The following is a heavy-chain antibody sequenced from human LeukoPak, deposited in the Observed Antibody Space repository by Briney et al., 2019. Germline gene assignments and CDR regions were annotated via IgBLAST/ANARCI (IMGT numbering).Heavy chain of an antibody. CDR1: GFTSSSFW. CDR2: IKRDGGDK. D-gene: IGHD2-2*02. CDR3: ARGDEYTTSP. V-gene: IGHV3-7*05. Sequence: GGSLRLSCAASGFTSSSFWMSWVRQAPGKGLEWVANIKRDGGDKYYVDSVKGRFSISRDNAKNSLYLHMNSLRAEDTAVYYCARGDEYTTSPWGQGTLVTVSS. J-gene: IGHJ4*02.